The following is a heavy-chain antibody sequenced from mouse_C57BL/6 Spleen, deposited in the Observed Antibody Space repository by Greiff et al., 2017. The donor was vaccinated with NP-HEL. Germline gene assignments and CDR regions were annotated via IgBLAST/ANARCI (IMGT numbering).Heavy chain of an antibody. Sequence: VQRVESGPGLVQPSQSLSITCTVSGFSLTSYGVHWVRQSPGKGLEWLGVIWSGGSTDYNAAFISRLSISKDNSKSQVFFKMNSLQADDTAIYYCARKTMVSLNYAMDYWGQGTSVTVSS. D-gene: IGHD2-2*01. V-gene: IGHV2-2*01. CDR1: GFSLTSYG. CDR3: ARKTMVSLNYAMDY. J-gene: IGHJ4*01. CDR2: IWSGGST.